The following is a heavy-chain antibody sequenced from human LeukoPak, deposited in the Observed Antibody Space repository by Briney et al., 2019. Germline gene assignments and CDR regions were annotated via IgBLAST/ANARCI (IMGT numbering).Heavy chain of an antibody. CDR1: RFTFSSYA. J-gene: IGHJ4*01. CDR3: AKELAYYDSSGYPVDPFDF. V-gene: IGHV3-23*01. CDR2: ISGSGGST. D-gene: IGHD3-22*01. Sequence: PPGGYLRLSCAASRFTFSSYAMSWVRQAPGKGLEWVSAISGSGGSTYYADSVKGRFTISRDNSKNTLYLQMNSLRAEDTAVYYCAKELAYYDSSGYPVDPFDFWGQGTLVTVSS.